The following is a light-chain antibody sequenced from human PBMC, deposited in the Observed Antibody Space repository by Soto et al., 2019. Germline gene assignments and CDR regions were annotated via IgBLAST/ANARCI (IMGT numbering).Light chain of an antibody. CDR1: QSISSC. Sequence: IQMTQSPSSLSASAGDRVTITWRASQSISSCLNWYQQKPGKAPELLNYAASTLQSGFPSRFSGSGSGTDFTLTISCLQSEDFATYYCQQYYSFPLTFGGGTKVDIK. CDR2: AAS. CDR3: QQYYSFPLT. V-gene: IGKV1-39*01. J-gene: IGKJ4*01.